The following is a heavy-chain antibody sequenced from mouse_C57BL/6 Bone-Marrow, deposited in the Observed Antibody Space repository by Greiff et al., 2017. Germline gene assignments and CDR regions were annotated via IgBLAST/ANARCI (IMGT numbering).Heavy chain of an antibody. V-gene: IGHV2-2-2*01. J-gene: IGHJ4*01. CDR1: GFSLTSYG. Sequence: VQGVESGPGLVQPSQSLSITCTVSGFSLTSYGVHWVRQSPGKGLEWLGVIWSGGSTDYNAAFISRLSISKDNSKSQVFFKMNSLQADDTAIYYCLKTAQAPYYAMDYWGQGTSVTVSS. D-gene: IGHD3-2*02. CDR2: IWSGGST. CDR3: LKTAQAPYYAMDY.